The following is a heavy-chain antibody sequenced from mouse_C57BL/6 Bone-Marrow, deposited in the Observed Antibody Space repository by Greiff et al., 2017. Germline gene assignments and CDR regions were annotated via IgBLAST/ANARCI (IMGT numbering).Heavy chain of an antibody. CDR2: IDPSDSYT. D-gene: IGHD2-10*01. CDR1: GYTFTSYW. J-gene: IGHJ3*01. Sequence: QVQLQQPGAELVMPGASVKLSCKASGYTFTSYWMHWVKQRPGQGLEWIGEIDPSDSYTNYNQKFKGRSTVTVDKSSSTAYLQLSSLTAEDSAVYYYARETCYEFAYWGQGTLVTVAA. CDR3: ARETCYEFAY. V-gene: IGHV1-69*01.